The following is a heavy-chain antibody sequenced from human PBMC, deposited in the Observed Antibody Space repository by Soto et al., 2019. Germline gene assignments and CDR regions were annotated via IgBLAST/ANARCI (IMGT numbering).Heavy chain of an antibody. V-gene: IGHV3-15*01. CDR2: SKSKTDGGTA. Sequence: EVQLVESGGGFVQPGGSLRLSCVASRFSFTNAWMRWVGQAPGKGPEWVGRSKSKTDGGTADYAAPAKGRFTISRDDSQNTLYRHMDSLTTVGTALYHCSAGMGIYGLAIWGQGTTVTVSS. J-gene: IGHJ6*02. D-gene: IGHD7-27*01. CDR3: SAGMGIYGLAI. CDR1: RFSFTNAW.